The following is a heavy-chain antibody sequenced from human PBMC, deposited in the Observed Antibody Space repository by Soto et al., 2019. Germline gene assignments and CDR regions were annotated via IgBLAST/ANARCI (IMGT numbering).Heavy chain of an antibody. J-gene: IGHJ4*02. CDR3: ARHGGACSGGTCYSEYDS. CDR1: GGSIRNYY. CDR2: IYHTGST. V-gene: IGHV4-59*08. Sequence: SETLSLTCTVSGGSIRNYYWTWIRQPPGKGLEWIGYIYHTGSTTYNPSLDSRVTISLDTSENQFSLKLRSVTAADTAVYYWARHGGACSGGTCYSEYDSWGQGTLVTVSS. D-gene: IGHD2-15*01.